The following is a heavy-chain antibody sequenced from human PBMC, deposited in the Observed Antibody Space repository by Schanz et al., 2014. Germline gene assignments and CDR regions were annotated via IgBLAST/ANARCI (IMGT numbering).Heavy chain of an antibody. V-gene: IGHV1-2*02. CDR3: ARARYTGYDCSGY. J-gene: IGHJ4*02. Sequence: QVQLVQSGAELKNPGASVKVSCKASGYTFSSYGISWVRQAPGQGLEWMGWINPNSGETNYEQKFKGRVTLTSDTSISTAFMELSGLTSDDTATYFCARARYTGYDCSGYWGQGTLLIVSS. D-gene: IGHD5-12*01. CDR2: INPNSGET. CDR1: GYTFSSYG.